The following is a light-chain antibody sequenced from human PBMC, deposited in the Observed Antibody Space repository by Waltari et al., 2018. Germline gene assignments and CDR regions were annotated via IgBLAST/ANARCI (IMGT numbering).Light chain of an antibody. CDR3: QQYDRSPFT. V-gene: IGKV3-20*01. CDR2: GAS. Sequence: EIVLTQSPGTLSLSPGERATPSCRASQSVSSSYLTWYQQKPGQAPRLLIYGASSRATGIPDRFSGSGSGTDFTLTISRLEPEDFAVYYCQQYDRSPFTFGPGTKVEIK. J-gene: IGKJ3*01. CDR1: QSVSSSY.